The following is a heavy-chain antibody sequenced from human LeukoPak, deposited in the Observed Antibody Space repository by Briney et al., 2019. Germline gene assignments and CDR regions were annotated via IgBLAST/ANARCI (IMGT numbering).Heavy chain of an antibody. CDR3: ARDRIPYYDSSGYGFDAFDI. CDR1: GGSFSGFY. CDR2: IYYSGST. D-gene: IGHD3-22*01. J-gene: IGHJ3*02. V-gene: IGHV4-59*12. Sequence: SETLSLTCAVYGGSFSGFYWSWIRQPPGKGLEWIGYIYYSGSTNYNPSLKSRVTISVDTSKNQFSLKLSSVTAADTAVYYCARDRIPYYDSSGYGFDAFDIWGQGTMVTVSS.